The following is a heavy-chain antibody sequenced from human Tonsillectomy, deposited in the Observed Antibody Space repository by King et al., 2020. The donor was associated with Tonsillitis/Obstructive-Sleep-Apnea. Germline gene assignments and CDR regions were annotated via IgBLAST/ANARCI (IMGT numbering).Heavy chain of an antibody. Sequence: QLQESGPGLVKPSETLSLTCTVSGGSVSSGSYYWSWIRQPPGKGLEWIGYIYYSGSTNYNPSLKSRVTISVDTSKNQFSLKLSSVTAADTAVYYCARVMYYDFWSGSLWYYYYMDVWGKGTTVTVSS. CDR2: IYYSGST. CDR1: GGSVSSGSYY. V-gene: IGHV4-61*01. CDR3: ARVMYYDFWSGSLWYYYYMDV. D-gene: IGHD3-3*01. J-gene: IGHJ6*03.